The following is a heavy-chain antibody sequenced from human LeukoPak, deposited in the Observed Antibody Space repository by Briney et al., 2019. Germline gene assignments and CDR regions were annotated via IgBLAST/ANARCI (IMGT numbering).Heavy chain of an antibody. CDR2: ITGSSGST. CDR3: AKGVSGWPYYLDY. V-gene: IGHV3-23*01. Sequence: PGGSLRLSCAASGFTVSSNYMSWVRQAPGEGLEWVSAITGSSGSTYFADSAKGRFAISRDNSKNMLYLQMNSLRAEDSAVYYCAKGVSGWPYYLDYWGQGTLVTVSS. D-gene: IGHD6-19*01. CDR1: GFTVSSNY. J-gene: IGHJ4*02.